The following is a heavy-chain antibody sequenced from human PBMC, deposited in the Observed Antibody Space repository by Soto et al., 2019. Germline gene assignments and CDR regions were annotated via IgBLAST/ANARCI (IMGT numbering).Heavy chain of an antibody. CDR3: ARSGGSGSYSVYYFDY. CDR1: GFTFSSYG. D-gene: IGHD3-10*01. J-gene: IGHJ4*02. V-gene: IGHV3-33*01. Sequence: GSLRLSCAASGFTFSSYGMHWVRQAPGKGLEWVAVIWYDGSNKYYADSVKGRFTISRDNSKNTLYLQMNSLRAEDTAVYYCARSGGSGSYSVYYFDYWGQGXLVTVSS. CDR2: IWYDGSNK.